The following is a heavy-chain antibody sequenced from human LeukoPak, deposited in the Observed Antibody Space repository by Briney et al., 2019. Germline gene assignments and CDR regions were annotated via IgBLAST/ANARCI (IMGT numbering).Heavy chain of an antibody. CDR3: ARDPTPSDGDYPPDHFDY. V-gene: IGHV1-18*01. CDR1: GYIYTNYG. D-gene: IGHD4-17*01. CDR2: INTYNGNT. J-gene: IGHJ4*02. Sequence: ASVKVSCTASGYIYTNYGINWVRQAPGQGLEWMGWINTYNGNTNYAPKLHGRVTMTTDTPTTTGFMELRSLRFDDTAIYYCARDPTPSDGDYPPDHFDYWGQGTLVTVSS.